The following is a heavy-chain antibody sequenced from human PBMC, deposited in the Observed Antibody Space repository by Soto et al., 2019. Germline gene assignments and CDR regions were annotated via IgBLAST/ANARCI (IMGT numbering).Heavy chain of an antibody. D-gene: IGHD6-13*01. CDR2: ISYDGSNK. V-gene: IGHV3-30*04. CDR3: ARGGYSSSWYGAFDI. CDR1: GFTFSSYA. J-gene: IGHJ3*02. Sequence: GGSLRLSCAASGFTFSSYAMHWVRQAPGKGLEWVAVISYDGSNKYYADSVKGRFTISRDNSKNTLYLQMNSLRAEDTAVYYCARGGYSSSWYGAFDIWGQGTMVTVSS.